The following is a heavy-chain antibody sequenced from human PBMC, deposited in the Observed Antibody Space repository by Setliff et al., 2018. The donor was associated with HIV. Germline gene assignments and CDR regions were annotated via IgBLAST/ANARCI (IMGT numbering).Heavy chain of an antibody. D-gene: IGHD3-22*01. CDR3: ARHDSGGYYSLDY. Sequence: PSETLSLTCAVYGGSFNGYSWTWIRQPPGKGLEWIGGINHSGSTNYNPSLKSRVTISVDTSENQFSLKMSSVTAAGTAVYYCARHDSGGYYSLDYWGQGTLVTVSS. CDR2: INHSGST. J-gene: IGHJ4*02. V-gene: IGHV4-34*01. CDR1: GGSFNGYS.